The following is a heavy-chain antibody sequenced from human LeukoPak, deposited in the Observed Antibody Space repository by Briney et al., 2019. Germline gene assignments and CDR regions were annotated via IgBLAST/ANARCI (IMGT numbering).Heavy chain of an antibody. CDR1: GFTFSSYW. CDR3: AKYEYYYGSGSTFLFDP. V-gene: IGHV3-23*01. D-gene: IGHD3-10*01. J-gene: IGHJ5*02. Sequence: PGGSLRLSCAASGFTFSSYWMSWVRQAPGKGLEWVSAISGSGGSTYYADSVKGRFTISRDNSKNTLYLQMNSLRAEDTAVYYCAKYEYYYGSGSTFLFDPWGQGTLVTVSS. CDR2: ISGSGGST.